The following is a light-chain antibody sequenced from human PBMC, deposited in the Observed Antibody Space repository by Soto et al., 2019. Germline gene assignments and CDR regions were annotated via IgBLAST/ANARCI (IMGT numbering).Light chain of an antibody. CDR3: CSYAGSYTQV. CDR2: DVS. Sequence: QSVLTQPRSVSGSPGQSVTISCTGTSSDVGGYNYVSWYQQHPGKAPKLMIYDVSKRPSGVPDRFSGSKSGNTASLTISGLQAEDEADYYCCSYAGSYTQVFGTGTKLIVL. J-gene: IGLJ1*01. CDR1: SSDVGGYNY. V-gene: IGLV2-11*01.